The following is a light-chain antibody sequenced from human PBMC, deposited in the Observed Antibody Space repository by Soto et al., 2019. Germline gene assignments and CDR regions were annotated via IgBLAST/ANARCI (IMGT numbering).Light chain of an antibody. CDR2: DDS. CDR3: HVWDSSSDHYV. Sequence: SYELTQPPSVSVAPGQTARITCGVNNIGGKSVHWYQQKPGQAPVLVVYDDSDRPSWIPDRFSGSNSGDTATLTIRRVEAGDEADYYCHVWDSSSDHYVFGTGTKVTVL. CDR1: NIGGKS. J-gene: IGLJ1*01. V-gene: IGLV3-21*02.